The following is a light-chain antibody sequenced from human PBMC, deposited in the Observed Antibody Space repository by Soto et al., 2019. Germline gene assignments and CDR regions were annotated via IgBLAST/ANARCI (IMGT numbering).Light chain of an antibody. CDR1: INDVGISNF. CDR2: AVS. J-gene: IGLJ2*01. CDR3: TSYTSINTLRV. V-gene: IGLV2-14*01. Sequence: QSVLTQPASVSGSPGQSITISCTGTINDVGISNFVSWYQQHPGKAPKLMIYAVSNRPSGVSNRFSGSKSGNTASLTISGLQPEDEADYYCTSYTSINTLRVFGGGTKLTVL.